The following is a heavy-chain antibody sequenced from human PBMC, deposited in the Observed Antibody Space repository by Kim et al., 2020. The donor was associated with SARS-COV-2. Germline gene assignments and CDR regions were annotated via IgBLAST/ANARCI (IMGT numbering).Heavy chain of an antibody. Sequence: SETLSLTCTVSGGSISSYYWSWIRQPPGKGLEWIGYIYYSGSTNYNPSLKSRVTISVDTSKNQYSLKLSSFSAADTAVYYFAVGGIVVVVAEFPEPFDPWGQGTQVTVSS. V-gene: IGHV4-59*13. CDR3: AVGGIVVVVAEFPEPFDP. J-gene: IGHJ5*02. D-gene: IGHD2-15*01. CDR1: GGSISSYY. CDR2: IYYSGST.